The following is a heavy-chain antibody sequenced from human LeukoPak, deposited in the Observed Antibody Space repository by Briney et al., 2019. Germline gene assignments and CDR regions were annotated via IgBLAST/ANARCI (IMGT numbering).Heavy chain of an antibody. Sequence: PGGSLRLSCAASGFTVSSNYMSWVRQAPGKGLEWVSVIYSGGSTYYADSVKGRFTISRDNSKNTLYLQMNSLRAEDTAVYYCAKDRYYYDSSGYYWTGNWFDPWGQGTLVTVSS. CDR1: GFTVSSNY. CDR2: IYSGGST. J-gene: IGHJ5*02. D-gene: IGHD3-22*01. CDR3: AKDRYYYDSSGYYWTGNWFDP. V-gene: IGHV3-53*01.